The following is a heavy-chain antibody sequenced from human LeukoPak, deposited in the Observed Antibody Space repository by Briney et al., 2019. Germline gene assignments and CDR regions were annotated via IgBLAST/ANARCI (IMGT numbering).Heavy chain of an antibody. J-gene: IGHJ4*02. Sequence: SETLSLTCAVYGGSFSGYYWSWIRQPPGKGLERIGEINHSGSTNYNPSLKSRVTISVDTSKNQFSLKLSSVTAADTAVYYCAREQKDSGYDPYYFDYWAREPWSPSPQ. CDR2: INHSGST. D-gene: IGHD5-12*01. CDR3: AREQKDSGYDPYYFDY. CDR1: GGSFSGYY. V-gene: IGHV4-34*01.